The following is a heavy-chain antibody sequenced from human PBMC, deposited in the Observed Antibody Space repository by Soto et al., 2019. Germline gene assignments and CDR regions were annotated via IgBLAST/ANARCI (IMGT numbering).Heavy chain of an antibody. J-gene: IGHJ4*02. CDR2: IIAHNGNT. D-gene: IGHD2-15*01. V-gene: IGHV1-18*01. CDR1: GYAFTTYG. Sequence: QVHLVQSGAEVKKPGASVKVSCKGSGYAFTTYGSTWVRQAPGQGLEWMGWIIAHNGNTNYAQELQGSVTVHSDSSTRTAYMELRSLTSEHSAVYYCARGWYGDYGCQGALVTVSS. CDR3: ARGWYGDY.